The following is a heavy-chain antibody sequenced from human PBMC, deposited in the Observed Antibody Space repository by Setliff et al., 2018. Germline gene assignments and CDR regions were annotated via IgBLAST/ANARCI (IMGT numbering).Heavy chain of an antibody. Sequence: GESLKISCVASGFTFSSYGMHWVRQAPGKGLEWVAVIWFDGTGKYYIDSVKGRFTISRDNSKNTLYLQMNSLRAEDTAVYYCARDLKLLLRSLDAFETWGQGTMVTVSS. J-gene: IGHJ3*02. D-gene: IGHD2-15*01. CDR3: ARDLKLLLRSLDAFET. V-gene: IGHV3-33*01. CDR1: GFTFSSYG. CDR2: IWFDGTGK.